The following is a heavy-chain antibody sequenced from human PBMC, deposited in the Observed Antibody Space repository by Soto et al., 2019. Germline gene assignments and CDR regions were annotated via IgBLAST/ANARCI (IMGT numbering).Heavy chain of an antibody. CDR1: GFTFSDYY. J-gene: IGHJ5*02. CDR3: ARSGYCSSTSCYWYLNNWFDP. CDR2: ISSSGSTI. Sequence: GGSLRLSCAASGFTFSDYYMSWIRQAPGKGLEWVSYISSSGSTIYYADSVKGRFTISRDNAKNSLYLQMNSLRAEDTAVYYCARSGYCSSTSCYWYLNNWFDPWGQGTLVTVSS. V-gene: IGHV3-11*01. D-gene: IGHD2-2*01.